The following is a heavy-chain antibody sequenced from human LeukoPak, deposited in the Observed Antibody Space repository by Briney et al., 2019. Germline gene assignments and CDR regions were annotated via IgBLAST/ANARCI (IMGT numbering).Heavy chain of an antibody. J-gene: IGHJ6*03. CDR3: ARARDYCSGGSCYSGSFYYYYMDV. CDR2: IYYSGST. CDR1: GGSISSYY. D-gene: IGHD2-15*01. V-gene: IGHV4-59*01. Sequence: SETLSLTCIVSGGSISSYYWSWIRQPPGKGLEWIGYIYYSGSTNYNPSLKSRVTISVDTSKNQFSLKLSSVTAADTAVYYCARARDYCSGGSCYSGSFYYYYMDVWGKGTTVTVSS.